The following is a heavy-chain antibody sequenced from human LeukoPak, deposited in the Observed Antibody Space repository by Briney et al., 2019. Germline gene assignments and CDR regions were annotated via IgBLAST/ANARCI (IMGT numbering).Heavy chain of an antibody. D-gene: IGHD5-18*01. Sequence: SQTLSLTCTVSGGSISSGDYYWSWIRQPPGKGLEWIGYIYYSGSTYYNPSLKSRVTISVDTSKNQFSLKLSSVTAADTAVYYCGRADTAMVHFDYWGQGTLVTVSS. V-gene: IGHV4-30-4*08. CDR2: IYYSGST. J-gene: IGHJ4*02. CDR1: GGSISSGDYY. CDR3: GRADTAMVHFDY.